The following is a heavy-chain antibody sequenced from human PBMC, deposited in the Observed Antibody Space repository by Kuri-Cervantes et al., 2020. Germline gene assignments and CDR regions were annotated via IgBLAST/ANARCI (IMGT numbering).Heavy chain of an antibody. V-gene: IGHV4-39*01. CDR2: AYYSGSA. CDR1: GGSISSSSYY. CDR3: ATLAVDSFGSGSYSYYFGY. J-gene: IGHJ4*02. D-gene: IGHD3-10*01. Sequence: GSLRLSCTVSGGSISSSSYYWVWIRQPPGKGLEWIGSAYYSGSAYYNPSLKSRVTIFVDTSKYQFSLNLSSVTAADTAVYYCATLAVDSFGSGSYSYYFGYWGQGTLVTVSS.